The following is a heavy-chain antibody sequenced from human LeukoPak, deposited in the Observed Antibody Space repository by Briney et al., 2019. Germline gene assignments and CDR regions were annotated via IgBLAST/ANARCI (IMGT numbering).Heavy chain of an antibody. CDR3: AKGFEMVRGVTGFDY. Sequence: GGSLRLSCAASGFTFSSYAMSWVRQAPGKGLEWVSAISGSGGSTYYADSVKGRFTISRDNSKNTLYLQMNGLRAEDTAVYYCAKGFEMVRGVTGFDYWGQGTLVTVSS. D-gene: IGHD3-10*01. J-gene: IGHJ4*02. V-gene: IGHV3-23*01. CDR1: GFTFSSYA. CDR2: ISGSGGST.